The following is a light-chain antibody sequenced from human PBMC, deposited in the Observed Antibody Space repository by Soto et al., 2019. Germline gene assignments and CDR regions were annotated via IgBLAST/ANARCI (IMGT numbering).Light chain of an antibody. J-gene: IGKJ1*01. Sequence: EIVLTQSPGTLSLSPGERATLSCRAGQSVSSNLAWYQQKPGQAPRLLIYGASTRATGIPARFTGSGSGTEFTLTISSLQFDDSAVYYCQQYNNWWTVGQGTKVDIK. CDR1: QSVSSN. CDR2: GAS. CDR3: QQYNNWWT. V-gene: IGKV3-15*01.